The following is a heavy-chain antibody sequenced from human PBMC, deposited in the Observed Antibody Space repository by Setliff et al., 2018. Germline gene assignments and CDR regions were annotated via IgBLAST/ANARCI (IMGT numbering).Heavy chain of an antibody. CDR1: GFTFSTYR. J-gene: IGHJ4*02. D-gene: IGHD2-15*01. Sequence: GGSLRLSCAASGFTFSTYRMHWVRQAPGKGLEWVAVIWDDGVKKYRADSVKGRFTISRDNSKNTLYLQMNSLRPEDTAVYYCARTCSGSGCYAGLESWGQGTPVTVS. CDR2: IWDDGVKK. V-gene: IGHV3-33*08. CDR3: ARTCSGSGCYAGLES.